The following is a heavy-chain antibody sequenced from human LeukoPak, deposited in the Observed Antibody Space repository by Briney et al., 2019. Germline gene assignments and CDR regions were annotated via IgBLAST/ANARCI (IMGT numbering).Heavy chain of an antibody. CDR2: ISSGSIHI. CDR3: VREGHASQWMPLDY. CDR1: GFTFSTYS. D-gene: IGHD6-19*01. J-gene: IGHJ4*02. Sequence: GGSLRLSCAASGFTFSTYSMNWVRQAPGKGLEWVSSISSGSIHIYYADSVQGRFTISKDNAKSSLYLQMNGLRAEDTALYYCVREGHASQWMPLDYWGQGTLVTVSS. V-gene: IGHV3-21*04.